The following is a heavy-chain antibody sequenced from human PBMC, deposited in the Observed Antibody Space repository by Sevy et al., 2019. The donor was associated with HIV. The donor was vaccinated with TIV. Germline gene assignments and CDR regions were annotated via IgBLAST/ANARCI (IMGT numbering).Heavy chain of an antibody. V-gene: IGHV1-18*01. Sequence: ASVKVSCKASGYTFSGNGIAWVRQAPGQGLRWLGWIGVYNGNPKYAQNLQDRLTMTTETSTSTAYMELKSLRSDDTAVYYCARVPTYYFGSGTYFDYWGHGTLVTVSS. J-gene: IGHJ4*01. CDR3: ARVPTYYFGSGTYFDY. D-gene: IGHD3-10*01. CDR1: GYTFSGNG. CDR2: IGVYNGNP.